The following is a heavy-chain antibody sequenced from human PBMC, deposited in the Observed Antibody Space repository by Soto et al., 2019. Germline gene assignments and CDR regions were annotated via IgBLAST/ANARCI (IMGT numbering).Heavy chain of an antibody. CDR2: VYWDDDK. Sequence: SGPTLVNPTQTLTLTCTFSGFSLSTSGVGVGWIRQPPGQALEWLALVYWDDDKRYSPSLKSRLTITKDTSKNQVVLTMTNMDPVDTATFYCAHRHVYSYNRSGPFDYWGQGTLVTVSS. V-gene: IGHV2-5*02. J-gene: IGHJ4*02. CDR1: GFSLSTSGVG. CDR3: AHRHVYSYNRSGPFDY. D-gene: IGHD3-22*01.